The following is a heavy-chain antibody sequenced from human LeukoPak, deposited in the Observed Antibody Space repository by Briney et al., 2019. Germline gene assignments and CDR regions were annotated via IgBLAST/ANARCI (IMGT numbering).Heavy chain of an antibody. D-gene: IGHD2-2*01. J-gene: IGHJ4*02. V-gene: IGHV3-30*02. Sequence: GGSLRLSCATSGFTFNSYGMNWVRQAPGKGLEWVAFVRSDGGSEYYADSVKGRFSISRDNSKRTVDLQMNSLRLEDTAIYYCAKDRYSTSSTFTINPFDYWGQGILVTVSS. CDR1: GFTFNSYG. CDR2: VRSDGGSE. CDR3: AKDRYSTSSTFTINPFDY.